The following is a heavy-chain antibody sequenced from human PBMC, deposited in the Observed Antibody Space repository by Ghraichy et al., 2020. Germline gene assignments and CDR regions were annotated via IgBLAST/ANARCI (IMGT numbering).Heavy chain of an antibody. Sequence: SQTLSLTCAISGDSVSSNSVTWHWIRQSPSRGFEWLGRTYYRSRWSHDYAVSVKSRITITPDTSKNQFSLQLQSVTPEDTAVYYCARVDSGIFDFWGQGTMVTVSS. CDR1: GDSVSSNSVT. CDR3: ARVDSGIFDF. D-gene: IGHD2-21*01. CDR2: TYYRSRWSH. J-gene: IGHJ3*01. V-gene: IGHV6-1*01.